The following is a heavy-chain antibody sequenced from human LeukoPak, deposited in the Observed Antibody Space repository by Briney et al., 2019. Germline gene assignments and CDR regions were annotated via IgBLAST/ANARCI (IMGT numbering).Heavy chain of an antibody. CDR2: IYYSGST. CDR1: GGSISSGDYY. Sequence: KASETLSLTCTVSGGSISSGDYYWSWIRQPPGKGLEWMGYIYYSGSTYYNPSLKSRVTISVDTSKNQFSLKLSSVTAADTAVYYCARVTVTTLNFDYWGQGTLVTVSS. CDR3: ARVTVTTLNFDY. J-gene: IGHJ4*02. V-gene: IGHV4-30-4*08. D-gene: IGHD4-17*01.